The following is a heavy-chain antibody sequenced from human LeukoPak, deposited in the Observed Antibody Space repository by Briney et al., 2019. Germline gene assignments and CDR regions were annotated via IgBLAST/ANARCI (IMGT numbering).Heavy chain of an antibody. CDR1: GYSFTNYW. Sequence: GESLKISCEGSGYSFTNYWITWVRQMPGKGLEWMGIIYPGDSDTRYSPSFQGQVTISADKSISTAYLQWSSLKASDTAMYYCARGGSGSYSGFDYWGQGTLVTVSS. V-gene: IGHV5-51*01. D-gene: IGHD3-10*01. CDR2: IYPGDSDT. CDR3: ARGGSGSYSGFDY. J-gene: IGHJ4*02.